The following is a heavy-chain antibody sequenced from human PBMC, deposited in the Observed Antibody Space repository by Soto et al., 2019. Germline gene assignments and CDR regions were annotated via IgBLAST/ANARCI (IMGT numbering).Heavy chain of an antibody. J-gene: IGHJ4*02. D-gene: IGHD6-19*01. Sequence: PGGSLRLSCEASGFTFSSYWMSWVRQAPGKGLEWVANVRQDGSQKYLVDSVKGRFTISRDNAENSMYLQMNSLRAEDTAVYYCVTDGSSGWHFDSWGQGTLVTVSS. CDR1: GFTFSSYW. CDR2: VRQDGSQK. V-gene: IGHV3-7*01. CDR3: VTDGSSGWHFDS.